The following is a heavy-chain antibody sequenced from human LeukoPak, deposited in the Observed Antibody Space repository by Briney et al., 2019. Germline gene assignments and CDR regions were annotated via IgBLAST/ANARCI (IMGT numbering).Heavy chain of an antibody. CDR2: ISACNGNT. CDR3: ARGDCSSTSCPLDP. J-gene: IGHJ5*02. Sequence: ASVKVSCKASGYTFTSYGISWVRQAPGQGLEWMGWISACNGNTNYAQKLQGRVTMTTDTSTSTAYMGLRSLRSDDTAVYYCARGDCSSTSCPLDPWGQGTLVTVSS. D-gene: IGHD2-2*01. V-gene: IGHV1-18*01. CDR1: GYTFTSYG.